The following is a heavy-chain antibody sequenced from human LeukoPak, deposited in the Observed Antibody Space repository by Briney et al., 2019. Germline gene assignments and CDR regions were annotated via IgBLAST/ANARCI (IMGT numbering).Heavy chain of an antibody. Sequence: PGGSLRLSCAASGFTFSSYWMHWVRQAPGKGLVWVSTISGSGAGTYYTDSVKGRFTISRDNSKNTLYLQMNSLRPEDTAVYYCSKVARLGWELLSYYFDFWGQGTLVTVSS. CDR2: ISGSGAGT. D-gene: IGHD1-26*01. J-gene: IGHJ4*02. V-gene: IGHV3-23*01. CDR3: SKVARLGWELLSYYFDF. CDR1: GFTFSSYW.